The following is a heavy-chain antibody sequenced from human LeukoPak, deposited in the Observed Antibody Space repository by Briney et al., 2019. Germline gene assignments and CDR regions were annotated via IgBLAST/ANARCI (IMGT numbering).Heavy chain of an antibody. D-gene: IGHD2-2*01. CDR2: IYYSGST. CDR1: GGSISSSSYY. CDR3: ARAPRYCSSTSCYWLDP. Sequence: PSETLSLTCTVSGGSISSSSYYWGWIRQPPGKGLEWIGSIYYSGSTYYNPSLKSRVTISVDTSKNQFSLKLSSVTAADTAVYYCARAPRYCSSTSCYWLDPWGQGTLVTVSS. V-gene: IGHV4-39*01. J-gene: IGHJ5*02.